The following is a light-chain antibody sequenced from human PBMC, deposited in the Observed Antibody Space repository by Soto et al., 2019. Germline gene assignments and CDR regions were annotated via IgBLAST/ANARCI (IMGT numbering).Light chain of an antibody. CDR1: GSDVGVYNY. Sequence: QSLLTQPASLSVSPGQSITISCTGTGSDVGVYNYVSWYQQHPGKAPKVMIYDVSNRPSGVSNRFSGSKSGDTASLTISWLQAEDEADYYCSSYTSASTPLVFGGGTQLTVL. V-gene: IGLV2-14*01. CDR3: SSYTSASTPLV. CDR2: DVS. J-gene: IGLJ2*01.